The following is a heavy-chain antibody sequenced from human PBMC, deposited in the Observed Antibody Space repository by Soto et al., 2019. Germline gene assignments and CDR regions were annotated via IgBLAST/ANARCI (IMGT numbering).Heavy chain of an antibody. D-gene: IGHD2-15*01. J-gene: IGHJ5*02. CDR1: GFIFTNFF. V-gene: IGHV1-46*03. Sequence: QVQLVQSGAEVKKPGASVKVSCKASGFIFTNFFMHWVRQAPGQGPEWMGVINPSGTPSSYAQKFEQRCPTPRESSTRTVYKELNSMTSEDTDISYCASDNSATSPATPGDEKTDWTGWWVDPWAQGTLVTVSS. CDR2: INPSGTPS. CDR3: ASDNSATSPATPGDEKTDWTGWWVDP.